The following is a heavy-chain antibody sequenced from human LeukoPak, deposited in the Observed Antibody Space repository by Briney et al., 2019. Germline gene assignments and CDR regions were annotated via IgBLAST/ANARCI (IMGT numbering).Heavy chain of an antibody. CDR1: GFTVNQAW. J-gene: IGHJ4*02. V-gene: IGHV3-15*01. D-gene: IGHD3-10*01. Sequence: GGSLRLSCAASGFTVNQAWMSWVRQAPGKGLEWVGRIRKQSDGGTADSAEPVKGRFTISRDDSKNMLYLQMTSLRPEDTALYYCTTSLGPGELSGFDHWGQGTLVTVAS. CDR2: IRKQSDGGTA. CDR3: TTSLGPGELSGFDH.